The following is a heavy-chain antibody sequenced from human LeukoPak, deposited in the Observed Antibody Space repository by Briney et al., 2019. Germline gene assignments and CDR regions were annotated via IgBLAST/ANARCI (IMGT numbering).Heavy chain of an antibody. V-gene: IGHV3-66*01. J-gene: IGHJ5*02. CDR1: GLTPSTNY. Sequence: GGSLRLSCVASGLTPSTNYTSWVRHAPGEGLGWVSVIQTGGSRVHADSVKGRFTISRDNSKNSVYLQMNSLRAEDTAVYYCARVDGYYGSGSWFDPWGQGTQVTVSS. CDR2: IQTGGSR. D-gene: IGHD3-10*01. CDR3: ARVDGYYGSGSWFDP.